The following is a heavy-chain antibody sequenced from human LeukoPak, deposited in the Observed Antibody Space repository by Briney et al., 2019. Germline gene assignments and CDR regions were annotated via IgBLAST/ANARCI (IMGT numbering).Heavy chain of an antibody. CDR1: GFTFSSYW. Sequence: GGSLRLSCAASGFTFSSYWMHWVRQAPGKGLVWVSRINSDGSSTSYADSVKGRFTISRDNAKNTLYLQMNCLRAEDTAVYYCATNHEYSSSFDYWGQGTLVTVSS. CDR2: INSDGSST. D-gene: IGHD6-6*01. J-gene: IGHJ4*03. V-gene: IGHV3-74*01. CDR3: ATNHEYSSSFDY.